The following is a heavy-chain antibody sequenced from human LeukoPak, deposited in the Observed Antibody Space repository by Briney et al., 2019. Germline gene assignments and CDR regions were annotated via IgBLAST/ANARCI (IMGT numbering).Heavy chain of an antibody. CDR2: IYSGGST. V-gene: IGHV3-53*01. J-gene: IGHJ4*02. CDR1: GFTVSSNY. CDR3: ATGSGSYWKPSDY. Sequence: GGSLRLSCAASGFTVSSNYMSWVRQAPGKGLEWVSVIYSGGSTYYADSVKGRFTISRDNSKNTLYLQMNSLRAEDTAVYYCATGSGSYWKPSDYWGQGTLVTVSS. D-gene: IGHD3-10*01.